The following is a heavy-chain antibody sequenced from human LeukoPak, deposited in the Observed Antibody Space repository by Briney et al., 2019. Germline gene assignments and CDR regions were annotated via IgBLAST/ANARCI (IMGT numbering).Heavy chain of an antibody. D-gene: IGHD3-22*01. CDR2: INRSGST. V-gene: IGHV4-34*01. J-gene: IGHJ4*02. Sequence: SETLSLTCAVYGGSFSGYYWSWIRQPPGKGLEWIGEINRSGSTNYNPSLKSRVTISVDTSKNQFSLKLSSVTAADTAVYYCARGRYYDSSGSFDYWGQGTLVTVSS. CDR3: ARGRYYDSSGSFDY. CDR1: GGSFSGYY.